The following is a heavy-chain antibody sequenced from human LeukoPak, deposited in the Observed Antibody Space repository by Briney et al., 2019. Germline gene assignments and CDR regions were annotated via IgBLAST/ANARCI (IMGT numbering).Heavy chain of an antibody. D-gene: IGHD4-17*01. CDR2: ISYDGSNK. V-gene: IGHV3-30*03. CDR1: GFTFSSYG. J-gene: IGHJ4*02. Sequence: GGSLRLSCAASGFTFSSYGMHWVRQAPGKGLEWVAVISYDGSNKYYADSVKGRFTISRDNSKNTLYLQMNSLRAEDTAVYYCARARSYGDYVGDYFDYWGQGTLVTVSS. CDR3: ARARSYGDYVGDYFDY.